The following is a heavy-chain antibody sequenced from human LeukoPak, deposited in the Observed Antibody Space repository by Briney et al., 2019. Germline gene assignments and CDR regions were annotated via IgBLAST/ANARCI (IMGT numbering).Heavy chain of an antibody. V-gene: IGHV3-7*05. CDR3: ASVYYDSSGYSNDY. D-gene: IGHD3-22*01. Sequence: GGSLRLSCAASGFTFSSYWMTWVRQAPGKGLEWVAKIKQDGSEKYYVDSVKGRFTISRDNAKNSLYLQMNSLRAEDTAVYYCASVYYDSSGYSNDYWGQGTLVTVSS. J-gene: IGHJ4*02. CDR2: IKQDGSEK. CDR1: GFTFSSYW.